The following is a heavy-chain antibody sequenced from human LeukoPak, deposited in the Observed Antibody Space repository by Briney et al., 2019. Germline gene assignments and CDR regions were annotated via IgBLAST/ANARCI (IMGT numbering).Heavy chain of an antibody. J-gene: IGHJ4*02. CDR3: AKSGGTYYYDSSGYYKDY. V-gene: IGHV3-30*02. CDR1: GFTFSSYG. CDR2: IRYDGSNK. Sequence: GGSLRLSCAASGFTFSSYGMHWVRQAPGKGLEWVAFIRYDGSNKYYADSVKGRFTISRDNSKNTLYLQMNSLRAEDTAVYYCAKSGGTYYYDSSGYYKDYWGQGTLVTVSS. D-gene: IGHD3-22*01.